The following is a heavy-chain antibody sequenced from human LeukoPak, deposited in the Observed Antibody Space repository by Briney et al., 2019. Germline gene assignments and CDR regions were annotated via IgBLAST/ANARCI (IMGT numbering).Heavy chain of an antibody. D-gene: IGHD6-19*01. V-gene: IGHV1-46*01. J-gene: IGHJ4*02. CDR2: INPSDGST. CDR3: ARDLGIGWYMFDY. Sequence: ASVKVSCKASGYTFTSYYVHWVRQAPGQGLEWVGRINPSDGSTSYAQKFQGRVPMTWDTATGTVYMELSSLRSEDTAMYYCARDLGIGWYMFDYWGQGTLVTVSS. CDR1: GYTFTSYY.